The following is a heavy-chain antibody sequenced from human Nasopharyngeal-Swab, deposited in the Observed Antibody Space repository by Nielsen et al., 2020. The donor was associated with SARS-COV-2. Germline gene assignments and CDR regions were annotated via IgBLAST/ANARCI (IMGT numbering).Heavy chain of an antibody. CDR2: INTYNGNT. CDR3: ARDAYGPSPFDY. V-gene: IGHV1-18*04. D-gene: IGHD4-17*01. J-gene: IGHJ4*02. Sequence: ASVQVSCKTSGYPFTTYGITWVRQAPGQGLEWIGWINTYNGNTNYAQKLQGRVTMTTDTSTSTAYMELRSLRSDDTAVYYCARDAYGPSPFDYWGQGTLVTVSS. CDR1: GYPFTTYG.